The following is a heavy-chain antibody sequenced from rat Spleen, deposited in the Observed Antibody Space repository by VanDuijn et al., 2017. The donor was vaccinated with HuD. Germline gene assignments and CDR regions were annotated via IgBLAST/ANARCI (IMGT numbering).Heavy chain of an antibody. CDR2: ISYDGSST. CDR1: GFTFSRYW. Sequence: EVQLVETGGGLVQPGRSLKLSCVASGFTFSRYWMYWVRQAPRKGLEWVATISYDGSSTYYRDSVKGRFTISRDNAKSTLYLQMDSLRSEDTATYYCAIPRGDYWGQGVMVTVSS. D-gene: IGHD3-1*01. CDR3: AIPRGDY. V-gene: IGHV5-29*01. J-gene: IGHJ2*01.